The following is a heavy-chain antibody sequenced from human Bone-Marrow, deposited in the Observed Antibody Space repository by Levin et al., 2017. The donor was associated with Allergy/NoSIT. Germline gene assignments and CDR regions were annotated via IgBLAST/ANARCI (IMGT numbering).Heavy chain of an antibody. CDR3: ARGGASSNDY. D-gene: IGHD6-13*01. J-gene: IGHJ4*02. CDR1: GYTFSDYY. V-gene: IGHV1-2*02. Sequence: RASVKVSCSVSGYTFSDYYIHWIRKTPGQGLEWIGWIDPTHGGTQFSEKFHDRLVLTRNSSINTAYMELGKLRSGDTALYYCARGGASSNDYWGRGTLVTVSS. CDR2: IDPTHGGT.